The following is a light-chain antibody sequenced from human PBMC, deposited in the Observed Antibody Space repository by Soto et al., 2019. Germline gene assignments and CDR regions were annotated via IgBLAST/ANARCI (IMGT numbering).Light chain of an antibody. Sequence: DIQMTQSPSSLSAPVGDRVTITCRASQGISNYLAWYQQKPGKVPKLLIYTASTLQSGVPSRFSRSGSGTDFTLTITSLQPEDAATYYCQKSNSAPYPFGQGTKLEIK. CDR3: QKSNSAPYP. CDR1: QGISNY. V-gene: IGKV1-27*01. J-gene: IGKJ2*01. CDR2: TAS.